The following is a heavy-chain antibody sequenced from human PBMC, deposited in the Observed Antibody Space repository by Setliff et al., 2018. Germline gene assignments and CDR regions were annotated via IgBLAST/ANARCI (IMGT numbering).Heavy chain of an antibody. J-gene: IGHJ4*02. CDR2: IYSSGST. Sequence: PSETLSLTCTVSGGSISSGDYFWSWIRQPPGKGLEWIGYIYSSGSTYYNPSLKSRVTISVDTSKNHFSLKVNSVTAADTAVYYCARSGGPRHGDYVAYWGQGTLVTVSS. CDR1: GGSISSGDYF. CDR3: ARSGGPRHGDYVAY. V-gene: IGHV4-30-4*08. D-gene: IGHD2-8*01.